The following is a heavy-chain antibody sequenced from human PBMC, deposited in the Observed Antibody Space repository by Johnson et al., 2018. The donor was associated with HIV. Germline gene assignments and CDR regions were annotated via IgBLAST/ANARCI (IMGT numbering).Heavy chain of an antibody. J-gene: IGHJ3*02. CDR1: GFTFSTYW. CDR3: ARDIAPLAGRDAFDI. D-gene: IGHD6-13*01. V-gene: IGHV3-7*05. Sequence: VQLVESGGGVVRPGGSLRLSCAASGFTFSTYWMSWVRQAPGKGLEWVANIKQDGSEKYYVDSVKGRFTISRDNAKNALYLQMNSLRAEDTAVYYCARDIAPLAGRDAFDIWGQGTIVTVSS. CDR2: IKQDGSEK.